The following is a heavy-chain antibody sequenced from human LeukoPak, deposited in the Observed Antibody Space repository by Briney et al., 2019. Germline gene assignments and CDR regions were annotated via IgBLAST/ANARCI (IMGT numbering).Heavy chain of an antibody. D-gene: IGHD6-13*01. CDR2: INHSGST. J-gene: IGHJ4*02. CDR1: GGSFSGYY. V-gene: IGHV4-34*01. Sequence: SETLSLTCAVYGGSFSGYYWSWIRQPPGKGLEWIGEINHSGSTNYNPSLKSRVTISVDTSKSQFSLKLNSVTAADTAVYYCAVLPPPGIAAAGTGYWGQGTLVTVSS. CDR3: AVLPPPGIAAAGTGY.